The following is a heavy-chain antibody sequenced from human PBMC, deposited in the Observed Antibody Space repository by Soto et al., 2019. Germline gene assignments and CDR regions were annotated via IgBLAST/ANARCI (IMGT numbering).Heavy chain of an antibody. CDR1: GFTFSSYA. CDR3: ARAPGEGAFDI. CDR2: ISYDGSNK. Sequence: QVQLVESGGGVVQPGRSLRLSCAASGFTFSSYAMHWVRQAPGKGLEWVAVISYDGSNKYYADSVKGRFTISRDNSKNTLYLQRNSLRAEDTAVYYCARAPGEGAFDIWGQGTMVTVSS. J-gene: IGHJ3*02. D-gene: IGHD3-16*01. V-gene: IGHV3-30-3*01.